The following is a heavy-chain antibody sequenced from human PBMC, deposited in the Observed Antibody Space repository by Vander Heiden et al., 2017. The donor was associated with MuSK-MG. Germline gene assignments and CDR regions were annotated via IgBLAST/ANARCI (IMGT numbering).Heavy chain of an antibody. Sequence: QMQLVQSGPEVKKPRTSVQVSCKASGFTFTSSAVQWVRQARGQRLEWIGWIVVGSGNTNYAQKFQERVTITRDMSTSTAYMELSSLRSEDTAVYYCAADSTPLFSYYYYYMDVWGKGTTVTVSS. D-gene: IGHD3-3*01. V-gene: IGHV1-58*01. CDR1: GFTFTSSA. CDR2: IVVGSGNT. CDR3: AADSTPLFSYYYYYMDV. J-gene: IGHJ6*03.